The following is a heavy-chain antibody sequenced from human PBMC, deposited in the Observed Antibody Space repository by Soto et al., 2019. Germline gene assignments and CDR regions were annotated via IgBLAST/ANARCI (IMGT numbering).Heavy chain of an antibody. V-gene: IGHV4-30-2*01. CDR3: AREVWVSYGQHGWFDP. J-gene: IGHJ5*02. CDR2: IYHSGST. Sequence: PSETLSLTCAVSGGSISSGGYSWSWIRQPPGKGLEWIGYIYHSGSTYYNPSLKSRVTISVDRSKNQFSLKLSSVTAADTAVYYCAREVWVSYGQHGWFDPWAQGTLVTVSS. CDR1: GGSISSGGYS. D-gene: IGHD5-18*01.